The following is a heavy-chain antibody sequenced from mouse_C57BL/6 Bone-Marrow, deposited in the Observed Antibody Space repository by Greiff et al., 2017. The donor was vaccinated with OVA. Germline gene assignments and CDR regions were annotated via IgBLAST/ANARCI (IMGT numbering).Heavy chain of an antibody. CDR2: IYPGDGDT. Sequence: QVQLKESGPELVKPGASVKISCKASGYAFSSSWMNWVKQRPGKGLEWIGRIYPGDGDTNYNGKFKGKATLTAAKSSSTAYMQLSSLTSEDSAVYFCAIITTVVAPYYAVDYWGQGTSVTVST. J-gene: IGHJ4*01. CDR3: AIITTVVAPYYAVDY. V-gene: IGHV1-82*01. D-gene: IGHD1-1*01. CDR1: GYAFSSSW.